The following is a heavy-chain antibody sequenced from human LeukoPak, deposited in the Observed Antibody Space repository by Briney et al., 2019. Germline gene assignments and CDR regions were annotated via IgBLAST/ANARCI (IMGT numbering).Heavy chain of an antibody. CDR2: IYYSGST. V-gene: IGHV4-39*07. CDR3: ARVEGLFDY. CDR1: GGSISSSSYY. Sequence: SETLSLTCTVSGGSISSSSYYWGWIRQPPGKGLEWIGSIYYSGSTYYNPSLKSRVTISVDTSKNQFSLKLSSVTAADTAVYYCARVEGLFDYWGQGTLVTVSS. J-gene: IGHJ4*02. D-gene: IGHD1-1*01.